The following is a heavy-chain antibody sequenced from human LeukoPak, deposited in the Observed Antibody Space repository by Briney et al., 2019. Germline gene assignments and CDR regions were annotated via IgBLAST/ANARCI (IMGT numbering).Heavy chain of an antibody. D-gene: IGHD3-10*01. CDR1: GFTFSDAG. J-gene: IGHJ4*02. CDR2: IKSMTDGGTT. Sequence: GGSLRLSCAASGFTFSDAGMTWVRQAPGKGLEWVGRIKSMTDGGTTDYAAPVKGRFTISRDDSKTTLYLQMNSLKTDDTAVYYCTTGAYYHGYWGPGTLVTVSS. V-gene: IGHV3-15*01. CDR3: TTGAYYHGY.